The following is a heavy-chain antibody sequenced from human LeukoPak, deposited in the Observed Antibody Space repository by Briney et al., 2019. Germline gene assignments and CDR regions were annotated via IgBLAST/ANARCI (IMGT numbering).Heavy chain of an antibody. D-gene: IGHD1-26*01. CDR1: GFTVSSY. CDR3: AKIHLVGANDAYNWFDP. V-gene: IGHV3-64*01. Sequence: GGSLRLSCAASGFTVSSYMHWVRQAPGKGLEYVSAISANGRNTYYASSVKGRFTISRDNSKNTLYLQMNSLRAGDTAVYYCAKIHLVGANDAYNWFDPWGQGTLVTVSS. CDR2: ISANGRNT. J-gene: IGHJ5*02.